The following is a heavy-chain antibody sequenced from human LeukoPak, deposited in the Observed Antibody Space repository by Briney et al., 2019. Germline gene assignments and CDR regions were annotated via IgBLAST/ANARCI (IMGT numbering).Heavy chain of an antibody. D-gene: IGHD3-22*01. CDR3: ARDSASSGINY. J-gene: IGHJ4*02. CDR1: GGSISNYY. V-gene: IGHV4-59*12. Sequence: IPSETLSLTCTVSGGSISNYYWSWIRQPPGKGLEWIGYIYYSGSTYYNPSLKSRVTISVDTSENQFSLKLSSVTAADTAVYYCARDSASSGINYWGQGTLVTVSS. CDR2: IYYSGST.